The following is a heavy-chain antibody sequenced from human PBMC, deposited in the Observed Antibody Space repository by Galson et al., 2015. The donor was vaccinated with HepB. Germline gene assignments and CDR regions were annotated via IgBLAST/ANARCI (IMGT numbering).Heavy chain of an antibody. V-gene: IGHV6-1*01. Sequence: CAISGDSVSSNSAAWNWIRQSPSRGLEWLGRTYYRSKWYNDYAVSVKSRITINPDTSKNQFSLQLNSVTPEDTAVYYCARSKGYSYGLAPDYWGQGTLVTVPS. CDR3: ARSKGYSYGLAPDY. D-gene: IGHD5-18*01. CDR2: TYYRSKWYN. J-gene: IGHJ4*02. CDR1: GDSVSSNSAA.